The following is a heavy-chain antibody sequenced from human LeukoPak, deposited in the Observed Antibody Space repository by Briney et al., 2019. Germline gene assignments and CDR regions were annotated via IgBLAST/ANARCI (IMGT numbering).Heavy chain of an antibody. CDR2: ISGSGGST. D-gene: IGHD3-3*01. V-gene: IGHV3-23*01. Sequence: QARGSLRLSCAASGFTFSSYAMSRVRQAPGKGLEWVSAISGSGGSTYYADSVKGRFTISRDNYKNTLYLQMNSLRAEDTAVYYCAKVDGITIFEVFDYWGQGTLVTVSS. J-gene: IGHJ4*02. CDR3: AKVDGITIFEVFDY. CDR1: GFTFSSYA.